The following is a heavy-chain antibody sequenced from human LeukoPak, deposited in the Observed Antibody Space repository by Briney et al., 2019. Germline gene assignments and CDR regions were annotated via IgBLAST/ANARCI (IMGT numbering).Heavy chain of an antibody. CDR2: ISGSGGST. J-gene: IGHJ4*02. CDR3: AKEPDWSSGSKWFGLAAFFDY. D-gene: IGHD3-10*01. CDR1: GFTFSSYA. V-gene: IGHV3-23*01. Sequence: PGGSLRLSCAASGFTFSSYAMSWVRQAPGKGLEWVSAISGSGGSTYYADSVKGRFTISRDNSKNTLYLQMNSLRAEDTAVYYCAKEPDWSSGSKWFGLAAFFDYWGQGTLVTVSS.